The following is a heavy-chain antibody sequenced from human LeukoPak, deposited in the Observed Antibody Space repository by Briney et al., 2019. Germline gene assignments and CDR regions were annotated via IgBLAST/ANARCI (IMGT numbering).Heavy chain of an antibody. CDR2: ISGSGCST. CDR1: GFTFSSYA. CDR3: ARVGVAGNTDY. D-gene: IGHD2-15*01. Sequence: PGGSLRLSCAASGFTFSSYAMSWVRQAPGKGLEWVSAISGSGCSTYYADSVKGRFTTCRDNSKNTLYLQMNSLRDEDTAVYYCARVGVAGNTDYWGQGTLVTVSS. V-gene: IGHV3-23*01. J-gene: IGHJ4*02.